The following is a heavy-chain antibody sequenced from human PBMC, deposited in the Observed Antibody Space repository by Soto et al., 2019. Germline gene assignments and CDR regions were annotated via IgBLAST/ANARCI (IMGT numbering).Heavy chain of an antibody. J-gene: IGHJ6*02. D-gene: IGHD2-15*01. CDR1: GGTFSSYA. CDR3: ARGRIVVVVAATTSGGMDV. V-gene: IGHV1-69*12. CDR2: IIPIFGTA. Sequence: QVQLVQSGAEVKKPGSSVKVSCKASGGTFSSYAISWVRQAPGQGLEWMGGIIPIFGTANYAQKFQGRVTITADEXXSXAXXELSSLRSEDTAVYYCARGRIVVVVAATTSGGMDVWGQGTTVTVSS.